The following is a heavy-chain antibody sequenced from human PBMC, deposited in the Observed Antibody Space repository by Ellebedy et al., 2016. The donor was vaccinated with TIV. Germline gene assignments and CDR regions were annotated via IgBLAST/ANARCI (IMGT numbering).Heavy chain of an antibody. Sequence: GGSLRLSXAASGFTFSSYAMHWVRQAPGKGLEWVAVISYDGSNKYYADSVKGRFTISRDNSKNTLYLQMNSLRAEDTAVYYCARDPETLYGDPLNPSFDYWGQGTLVTVSS. CDR1: GFTFSSYA. CDR2: ISYDGSNK. J-gene: IGHJ4*02. D-gene: IGHD4-17*01. V-gene: IGHV3-30-3*01. CDR3: ARDPETLYGDPLNPSFDY.